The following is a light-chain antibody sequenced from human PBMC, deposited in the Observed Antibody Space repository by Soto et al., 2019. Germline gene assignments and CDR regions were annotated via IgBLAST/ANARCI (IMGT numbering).Light chain of an antibody. J-gene: IGKJ5*01. CDR1: QTVGSNY. CDR2: GAS. V-gene: IGKV3-20*01. CDR3: QQYTGPPTT. Sequence: EIILTQSPDTLSLSPGERATLSCRASQTVGSNYLAWCQQRPGQAPRLLIYGASTRAAGIPDRFSGSGSGTDFTLTITRLEPEDSAVYFCQQYTGPPTTFGQGTRLEIK.